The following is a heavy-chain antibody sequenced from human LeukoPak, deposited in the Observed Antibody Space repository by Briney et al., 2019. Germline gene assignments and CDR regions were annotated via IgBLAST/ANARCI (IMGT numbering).Heavy chain of an antibody. CDR2: ISYDGGNK. CDR1: GFTFSSYE. V-gene: IGHV3-30*04. Sequence: GGSLRLSCAASGFTFSSYEMNWVRQAPGKGLEWVAVISYDGGNKYYADSVKGRFTISRDNSKNTLYLQMNSLRAEDTAVYYCAEGDYGVNSDGGGYWGQGTLVTVSS. D-gene: IGHD4-23*01. CDR3: AEGDYGVNSDGGGY. J-gene: IGHJ4*02.